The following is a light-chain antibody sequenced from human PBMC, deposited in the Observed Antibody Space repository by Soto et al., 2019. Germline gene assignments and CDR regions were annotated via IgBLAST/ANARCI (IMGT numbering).Light chain of an antibody. CDR2: GAS. CDR1: QSVSNN. CDR3: QQYNSWPLT. V-gene: IGKV3-15*01. Sequence: EIVLTQSPGTLSLSQGERATLSCRASQSVSNNYLAWYQQKPGQAPRLLIYGASVRATGIPARFSGSGSGTEFTLTISSLQSEDFAVYYCQQYNSWPLTFGGGTKV. J-gene: IGKJ4*01.